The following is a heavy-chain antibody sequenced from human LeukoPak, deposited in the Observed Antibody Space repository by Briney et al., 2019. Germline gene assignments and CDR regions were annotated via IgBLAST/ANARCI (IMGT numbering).Heavy chain of an antibody. D-gene: IGHD3-3*01. CDR1: GGSFSGYY. CDR2: INHSGST. J-gene: IGHJ4*02. V-gene: IGHV4-34*01. CDR3: ARGPNYDFWSGYTD. Sequence: PSETLSLTCAVYGGSFSGYYWSWIRQPPGKGLEWIGEINHSGSTNYNPSLKSRVTISVDTPKNQFSLKLSSVTAADTAVYYCARGPNYDFWSGYTDWGQGTLVTVSS.